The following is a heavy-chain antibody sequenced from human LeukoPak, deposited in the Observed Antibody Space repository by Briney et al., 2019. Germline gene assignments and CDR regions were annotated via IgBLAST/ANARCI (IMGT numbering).Heavy chain of an antibody. D-gene: IGHD4-17*01. CDR1: GFTFDDYA. J-gene: IGHJ4*02. Sequence: GGSLRLSCAASGFTFDDYAMHWVRQAPGKGLEWVSGINWNGGSTGYADSVKGRFTISRDNAKNSLYLQMNSLRAEDTAVYYCARGHTAVTRHFDFWGQGTLVTVSS. CDR3: ARGHTAVTRHFDF. V-gene: IGHV3-20*04. CDR2: INWNGGST.